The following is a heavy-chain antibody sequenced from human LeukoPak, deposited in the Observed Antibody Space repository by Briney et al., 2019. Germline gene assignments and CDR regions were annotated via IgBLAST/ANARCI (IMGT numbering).Heavy chain of an antibody. Sequence: SETLSLTCTVSGGSISSYYWSWIRQPPGKGLEWIGYIYYSGSTNYNPSLKSRVTISVDTFKNQFSLKLSSVTAADMAVYYCARRDGYKKYYFDYWGQGTLVTVSS. D-gene: IGHD5-24*01. V-gene: IGHV4-59*01. J-gene: IGHJ4*02. CDR3: ARRDGYKKYYFDY. CDR2: IYYSGST. CDR1: GGSISSYY.